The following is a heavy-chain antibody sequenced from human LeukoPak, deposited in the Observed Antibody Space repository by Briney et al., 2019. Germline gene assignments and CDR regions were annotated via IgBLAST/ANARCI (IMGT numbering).Heavy chain of an antibody. CDR3: AKDLHCGGDCYPSFDY. D-gene: IGHD2-21*02. CDR1: GFTFSSYA. J-gene: IGHJ4*02. V-gene: IGHV3-23*01. CDR2: ISGSGGST. Sequence: PGGSLRLSCAASGFTFSSYAMSWVRQAPGKGLEWVSAISGSGGSTYYADSVKGRFTISRDNSKNTLYLQMNSLRAEDTAVYYCAKDLHCGGDCYPSFDYWGQGTLVTVSS.